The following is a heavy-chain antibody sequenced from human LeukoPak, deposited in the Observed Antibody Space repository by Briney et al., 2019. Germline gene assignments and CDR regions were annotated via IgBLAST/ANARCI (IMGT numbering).Heavy chain of an antibody. CDR1: GFTFSSYE. CDR3: ARWVTYYDFWSGPDY. D-gene: IGHD3-3*01. J-gene: IGHJ4*02. CDR2: ISSSGSTI. Sequence: GGSLRLSCAASGFTFSSYEMNWVRQAPGKGLEWVSYISSSGSTIYYADSVKGRFTISRDNAKNSLYLQMNSLRAEDTAVYYCARWVTYYDFWSGPDYWGQGTLVTVSS. V-gene: IGHV3-48*03.